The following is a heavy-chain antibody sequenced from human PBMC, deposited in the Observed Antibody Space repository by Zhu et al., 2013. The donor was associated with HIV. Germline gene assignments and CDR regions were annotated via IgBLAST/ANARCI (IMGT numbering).Heavy chain of an antibody. J-gene: IGHJ5*02. CDR3: ARGEFEYYYGSGSYGGVTWFDL. D-gene: IGHD3-10*01. CDR1: GGTFNTYS. V-gene: IGHV1-69*01. CDR2: IIPIFGTP. Sequence: QVQLVQSGAEVKKPGSSVNVSCRTSGGTFNTYSINWVRQAPGQGLEWMGGIIPIFGTPNYAQKFQGRVTIIADESTSTAYMELSSLRSEDTAVYYCARGEFEYYYGSGSYGGVTWFDLWGQGNLVTVSS.